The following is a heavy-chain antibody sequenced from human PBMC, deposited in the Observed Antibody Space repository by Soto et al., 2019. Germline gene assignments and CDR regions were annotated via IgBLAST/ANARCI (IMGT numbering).Heavy chain of an antibody. D-gene: IGHD1-1*01. J-gene: IGHJ4*02. CDR2: ISSSGSTI. Sequence: GGSLRLSCAASGFTFSSYEMNWVRQAPGKGLEWVSYISSSGSTIYYADSVKGRFTISRDNAKNSLYLQMNSLRAEDTAVYYCARGPWTDAPFDYWGQGTLVTVCS. CDR3: ARGPWTDAPFDY. V-gene: IGHV3-48*03. CDR1: GFTFSSYE.